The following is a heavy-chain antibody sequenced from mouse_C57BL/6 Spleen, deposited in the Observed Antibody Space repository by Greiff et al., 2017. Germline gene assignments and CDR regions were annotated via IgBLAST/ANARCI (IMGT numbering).Heavy chain of an antibody. Sequence: EVMLVESGGGLVKPGGSLKLSCAASGFTFSSYAMSWVRQTPEKRLEWVATISDGGSYTYYPDNVKGRFTISRDNAKNNLYLQMSHLKSEDTAMYYCARDRDYLPRPYAMDYWGQGTSVTVSS. V-gene: IGHV5-4*01. CDR2: ISDGGSYT. CDR3: ARDRDYLPRPYAMDY. J-gene: IGHJ4*01. D-gene: IGHD1-2*01. CDR1: GFTFSSYA.